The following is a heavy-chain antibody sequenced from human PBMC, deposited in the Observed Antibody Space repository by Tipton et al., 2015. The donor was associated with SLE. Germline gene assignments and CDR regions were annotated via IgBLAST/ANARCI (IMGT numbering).Heavy chain of an antibody. CDR3: ARVPGTAALGYYYMDV. CDR1: GGSISSYY. Sequence: TLSLTCTVSGGSISSYYWSWIRQPPGKGLEWIGYIYYSGSTNYNPSLKSRVTISVDTSKNQFSLKLSSVTAADTAVYYCARVPGTAALGYYYMDVWAKGPRSPSP. D-gene: IGHD2-2*01. CDR2: IYYSGST. J-gene: IGHJ6*03. V-gene: IGHV4-59*01.